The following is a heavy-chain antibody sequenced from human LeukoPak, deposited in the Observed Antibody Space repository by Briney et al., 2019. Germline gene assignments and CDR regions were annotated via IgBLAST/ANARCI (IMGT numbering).Heavy chain of an antibody. Sequence: ASVKVSCKASGYTFSSYGISWVRQAPGQGLEWMGWISAYNGNTNYAQKLQGRVTMTTDTSTSTAYMELRSLRFDDTAVYYCARDPDFWSGLDYWGQGTLVTVSS. V-gene: IGHV1-18*01. J-gene: IGHJ4*02. CDR3: ARDPDFWSGLDY. CDR1: GYTFSSYG. CDR2: ISAYNGNT. D-gene: IGHD3-3*01.